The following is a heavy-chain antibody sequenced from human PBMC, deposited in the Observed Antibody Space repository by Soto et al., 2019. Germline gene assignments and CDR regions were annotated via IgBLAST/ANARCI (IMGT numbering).Heavy chain of an antibody. CDR1: GFTVSSNY. J-gene: IGHJ3*02. CDR2: IYSGGST. V-gene: IGHV3-66*01. Sequence: GGSLRLSCAASGFTVSSNYMSWVRQAPGKGLEWVSVIYSGGSTYYADSVKGRFTISRDNSKNTLYLQMNSLRAEDTAVYYCARDYYDYIWGSYRQPTDAFDIWGQGTMVTVSS. CDR3: ARDYYDYIWGSYRQPTDAFDI. D-gene: IGHD3-16*02.